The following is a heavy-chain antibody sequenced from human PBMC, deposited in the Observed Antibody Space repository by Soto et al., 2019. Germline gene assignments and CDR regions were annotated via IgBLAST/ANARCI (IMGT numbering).Heavy chain of an antibody. Sequence: SVKVSCKASGGTFSSYAISWVRQAPGQGLEWMGGIIPIFGTANYAQKFQGRVTITADESTSTAYMELSSLRSEDTAVYYCARVNTYYYDSSGPTGAFDIWGQGTMVTVSS. D-gene: IGHD3-22*01. J-gene: IGHJ3*02. V-gene: IGHV1-69*13. CDR2: IIPIFGTA. CDR1: GGTFSSYA. CDR3: ARVNTYYYDSSGPTGAFDI.